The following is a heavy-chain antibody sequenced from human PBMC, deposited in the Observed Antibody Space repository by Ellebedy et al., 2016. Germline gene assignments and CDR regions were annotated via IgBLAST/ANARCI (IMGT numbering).Heavy chain of an antibody. J-gene: IGHJ4*02. CDR2: ISWNSAAI. V-gene: IGHV3-9*01. CDR1: GFTFDDNA. Sequence: GGSLRLXCATSGFTFDDNALHWVRQVPGKGLEWVSGISWNSAAIGYGEAVKGRFTISRDSAKNYLYLQMNSLRVEDTALYFCAKGTMDYLHHWGQGTLVTVSS. D-gene: IGHD3-10*01. CDR3: AKGTMDYLHH.